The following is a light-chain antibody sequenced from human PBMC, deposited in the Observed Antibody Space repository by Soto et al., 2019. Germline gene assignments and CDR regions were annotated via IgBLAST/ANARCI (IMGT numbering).Light chain of an antibody. Sequence: ENVLTQSPDTLSLSPGDRATLSCRASHRVNSNYLAWYQQKPGQAPRLLIFGTSSRATGIPDRFSGSGSGTDFTLTITRLESEDFAVYYCQNYLNPMFIFGQGTKLEI. CDR3: QNYLNPMFI. J-gene: IGKJ2*01. CDR1: HRVNSNY. V-gene: IGKV3-20*01. CDR2: GTS.